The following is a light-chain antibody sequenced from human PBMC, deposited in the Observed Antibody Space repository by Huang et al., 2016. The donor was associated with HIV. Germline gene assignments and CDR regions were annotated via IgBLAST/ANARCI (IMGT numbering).Light chain of an antibody. Sequence: MTQSPATLSVSPGERVNLSCRASQSISRKLAWYQQKAGQAPSLLIYDASTRATGVPARFAGSGSGTEFTLTISSLQSEDFAVYYCQQYNDWPPWTFGQGTKVEI. J-gene: IGKJ1*01. CDR3: QQYNDWPPWT. CDR1: QSISRK. V-gene: IGKV3-15*01. CDR2: DAS.